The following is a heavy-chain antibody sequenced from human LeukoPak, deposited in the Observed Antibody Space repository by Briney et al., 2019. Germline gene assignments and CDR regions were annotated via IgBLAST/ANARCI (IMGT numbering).Heavy chain of an antibody. Sequence: SETLSLTCTVSGGSISSSRYSWGWIRQPPGKGLDWIGTIYDSGSTYYNPSLKSRVTISVDTSKNQFSLRLSSVTAADTAVYYCARVGFGGYSYGYVDFWGQGTLVTVSS. D-gene: IGHD5-18*01. V-gene: IGHV4-39*01. CDR2: IYDSGST. J-gene: IGHJ4*02. CDR3: ARVGFGGYSYGYVDF. CDR1: GGSISSSRYS.